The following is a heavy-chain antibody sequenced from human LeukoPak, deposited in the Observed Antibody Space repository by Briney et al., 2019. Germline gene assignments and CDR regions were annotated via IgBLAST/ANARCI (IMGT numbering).Heavy chain of an antibody. D-gene: IGHD3-16*02. Sequence: ASVKVSCKASGYTFTGYYMHWVRQAPGQGLEWMAWMNPNSGGIYYAQKFRGRVTMTSDTSISTAYMELSRLRSDDTAVYYCARDAAFGGVIVTWGQGTLVTVSS. V-gene: IGHV1-2*02. J-gene: IGHJ5*02. CDR3: ARDAAFGGVIVT. CDR2: MNPNSGGI. CDR1: GYTFTGYY.